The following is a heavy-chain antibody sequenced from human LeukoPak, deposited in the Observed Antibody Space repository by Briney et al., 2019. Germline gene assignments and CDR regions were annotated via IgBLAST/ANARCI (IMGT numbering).Heavy chain of an antibody. CDR2: ISYDGSNK. CDR1: GFTFSSYA. V-gene: IGHV3-30-3*01. J-gene: IGHJ5*02. CDR3: ARGSEAWYRYNWFDP. D-gene: IGHD1-1*01. Sequence: GGSLRLSCAASGFTFSSYAMHWVRQAPGKGLEWVAVISYDGSNKYYADSVKGRFTISRDNSKNTLYLQMNSLRAEDTAVYYCARGSEAWYRYNWFDPWGQGTLVTVSS.